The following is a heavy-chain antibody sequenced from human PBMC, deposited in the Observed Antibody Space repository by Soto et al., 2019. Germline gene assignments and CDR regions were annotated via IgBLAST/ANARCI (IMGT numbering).Heavy chain of an antibody. V-gene: IGHV3-33*01. D-gene: IGHD6-19*01. CDR2: IWYDGSNK. CDR3: ARVGQWLTFDY. Sequence: QVQLVESGGGVVQPGRSLRLSCAASGFTFSSYGMHWVRQAPGKGLEWVAVIWYDGSNKYYADSVKGRFTISRDNSKNTLYLQMNSLRAEDTAVYYCARVGQWLTFDYWGQGTLVTVSS. J-gene: IGHJ4*02. CDR1: GFTFSSYG.